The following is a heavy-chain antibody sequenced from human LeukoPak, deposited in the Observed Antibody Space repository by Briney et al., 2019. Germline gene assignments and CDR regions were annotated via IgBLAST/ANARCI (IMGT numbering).Heavy chain of an antibody. D-gene: IGHD1-26*01. V-gene: IGHV3-23*01. CDR3: AKPMVVGATDYFGY. CDR1: RFTFSCYP. Sequence: GGSLRLSCPASRFTFSCYPMSLVRQPPGKELKCISAISGSAGSTYYADSVKGRFTISRDNYKNTLYLQMNSLRAEDTAVYYCAKPMVVGATDYFGYWGQGTLVTVSS. CDR2: ISGSAGST. J-gene: IGHJ4*02.